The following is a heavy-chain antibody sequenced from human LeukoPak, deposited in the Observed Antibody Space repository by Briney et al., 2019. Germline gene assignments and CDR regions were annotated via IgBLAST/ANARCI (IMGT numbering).Heavy chain of an antibody. CDR1: GYTFTSYD. Sequence: ASVKVSCKASGYTFTSYDINWVRQAAGQGLEWMGWMNPNSGNTGYAQKFQGRVTMTRTTSISTAYMELGSLTSEDTAVYYCARGFGLRWGQGTLVTVSS. J-gene: IGHJ4*02. D-gene: IGHD5-12*01. CDR3: ARGFGLR. CDR2: MNPNSGNT. V-gene: IGHV1-8*01.